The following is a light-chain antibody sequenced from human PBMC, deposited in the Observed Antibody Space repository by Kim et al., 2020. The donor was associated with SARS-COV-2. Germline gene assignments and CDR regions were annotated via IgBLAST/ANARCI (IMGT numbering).Light chain of an antibody. CDR3: QQYGSSPRT. CDR2: GAS. Sequence: SPGERATLACRARQSVSSSYLAWYQQKPGQAPRLLIYGASSRATGIPDRFSGSVSGTDFTLTISRLEPEDFAVYYCQQYGSSPRTFGQGTKLEI. V-gene: IGKV3-20*01. J-gene: IGKJ2*01. CDR1: QSVSSSY.